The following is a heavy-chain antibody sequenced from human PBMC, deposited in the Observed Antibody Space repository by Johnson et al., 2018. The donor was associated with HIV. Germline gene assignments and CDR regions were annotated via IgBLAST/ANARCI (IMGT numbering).Heavy chain of an antibody. Sequence: QVQLVESGGGVVQPGRSLRLSCAASGFTFSSYAMHWVRQAPGKGLEWVAVISYDGSEKYFADSVKGRFTVSRDNSKNMLYLQMNSLRAEDTAVYYCAKDFGYPRPRDAFDIWGQGTMVTVSS. CDR1: GFTFSSYA. CDR3: AKDFGYPRPRDAFDI. V-gene: IGHV3-30*04. CDR2: ISYDGSEK. J-gene: IGHJ3*02. D-gene: IGHD5-12*01.